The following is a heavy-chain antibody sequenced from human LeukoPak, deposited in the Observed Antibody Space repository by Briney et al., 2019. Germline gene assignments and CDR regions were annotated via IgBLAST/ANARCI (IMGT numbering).Heavy chain of an antibody. CDR3: ARDKGFDY. J-gene: IGHJ4*02. CDR2: FDPEDGET. V-gene: IGHV1-24*01. CDR1: GYTLTELS. Sequence: ASVKVSCKVSGYTLTELSMHWVRQAPGKGLEWMGGFDPEDGETIYAQKFQGRVTMTRDTSTSTVYMELSSLRSEDTAVYYCARDKGFDYWGQGTLVTVSS.